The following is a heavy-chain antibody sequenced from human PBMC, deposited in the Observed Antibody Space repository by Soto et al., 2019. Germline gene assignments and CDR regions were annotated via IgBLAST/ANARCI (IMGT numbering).Heavy chain of an antibody. V-gene: IGHV3-30-3*01. Sequence: AGGSLRLSCAASGFTFSSYAMHWVRQAPGKGLEWVAVISYDGSNKYYADSVKGRFTISRDNSKNTLYLQMNSLRAEDTAVYYCARGRRWLQFLPFDYWGQGTLVTVSS. CDR1: GFTFSSYA. CDR2: ISYDGSNK. J-gene: IGHJ4*02. D-gene: IGHD5-12*01. CDR3: ARGRRWLQFLPFDY.